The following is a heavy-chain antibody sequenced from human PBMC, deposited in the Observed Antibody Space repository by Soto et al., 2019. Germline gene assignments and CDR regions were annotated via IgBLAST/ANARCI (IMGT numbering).Heavy chain of an antibody. V-gene: IGHV4-34*01. CDR3: ARPKRDSGGRKFDY. D-gene: IGHD3-10*01. CDR1: GGSFSGYY. CDR2: INHSGST. J-gene: IGHJ4*02. Sequence: SSETLSLTCAVYGGSFSGYYWSWIRQPPGKGLEWIGEINHSGSTNYNPSLKSRVTISVDTSKNQFSLKLSSVTAADTAVYYCARPKRDSGGRKFDYWGQGTLVTVSS.